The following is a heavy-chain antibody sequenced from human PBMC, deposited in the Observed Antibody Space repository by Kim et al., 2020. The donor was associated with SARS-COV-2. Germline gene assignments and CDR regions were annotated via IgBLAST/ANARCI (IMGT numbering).Heavy chain of an antibody. J-gene: IGHJ4*02. CDR2: INPNSGGT. V-gene: IGHV1-2*02. CDR3: AREPPHYYGSGRNPFDY. CDR1: GYTFTGYY. D-gene: IGHD3-10*01. Sequence: ASVKVSCKASGYTFTGYYMHWVRQAPGQGLEWMGWINPNSGGTNYAQKFQGRVTMTRDTSISTAYMELSRLRSDDTAVYYCAREPPHYYGSGRNPFDYWGQGTLVTVSS.